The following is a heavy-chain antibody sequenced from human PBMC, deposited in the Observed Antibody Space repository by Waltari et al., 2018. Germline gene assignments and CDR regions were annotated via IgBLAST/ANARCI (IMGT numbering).Heavy chain of an antibody. CDR2: IRSKAYGGTT. D-gene: IGHD3-10*01. CDR3: TRDRQLWGYYGSGSYYTIDY. Sequence: EVQLVESGGGLVQPGRSLRLSCTASGFTFGDYAMSWVRQAPGKALEWVGFIRSKAYGGTTEYAASVKGRFTISRDDSKSIAYLQMNSLKTEDTAVYYCTRDRQLWGYYGSGSYYTIDYWGQGTLVTVSS. CDR1: GFTFGDYA. V-gene: IGHV3-49*04. J-gene: IGHJ4*02.